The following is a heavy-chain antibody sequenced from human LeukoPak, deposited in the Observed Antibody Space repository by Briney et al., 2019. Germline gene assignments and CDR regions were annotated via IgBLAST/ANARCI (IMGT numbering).Heavy chain of an antibody. V-gene: IGHV3-30-3*01. CDR1: GFTFSSYA. Sequence: PGRSLRLSCAASGFTFSSYAMHWVRQAPGKGLEWVAVVSYDGSNEYYADSVKGRFTISRDNSKNTLYLQMNSLRAEDTAVYYCARDQYSGHWYYALDIWGQGTMVTVSS. CDR3: ARDQYSGHWYYALDI. D-gene: IGHD6-19*01. J-gene: IGHJ3*02. CDR2: VSYDGSNE.